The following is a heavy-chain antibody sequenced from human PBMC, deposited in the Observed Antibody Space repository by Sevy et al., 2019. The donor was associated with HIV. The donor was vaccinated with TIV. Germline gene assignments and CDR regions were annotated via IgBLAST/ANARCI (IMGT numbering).Heavy chain of an antibody. CDR1: GFTFASHI. CDR2: ISMTSNDI. D-gene: IGHD3-22*01. Sequence: GGSLRLSCAASGFTFASHIMNWVRQAPGKGLEWVASISMTSNDIYYVDSVKGRFTISRDNAKNSLYLQMNSLRVEDTALYYCVRSRGLVSGYYSQTFDSWGQGTLVTVSS. V-gene: IGHV3-21*01. CDR3: VRSRGLVSGYYSQTFDS. J-gene: IGHJ4*02.